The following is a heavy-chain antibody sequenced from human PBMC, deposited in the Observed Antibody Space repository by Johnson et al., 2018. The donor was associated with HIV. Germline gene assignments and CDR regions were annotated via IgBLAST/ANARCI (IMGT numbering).Heavy chain of an antibody. D-gene: IGHD1-7*01. Sequence: QVQLVESGGGVVQPGRSLRLSCAASGFTFSSYGMHWVRQAPGKGLEWVAVISYDGSNKYYADSVKGRFTISRDNSKNTLYLKINSLRAEDTAVYYCARDSVRELQLPDGFDIWGQGTMVTVSS. V-gene: IGHV3-30*03. J-gene: IGHJ3*02. CDR1: GFTFSSYG. CDR3: ARDSVRELQLPDGFDI. CDR2: ISYDGSNK.